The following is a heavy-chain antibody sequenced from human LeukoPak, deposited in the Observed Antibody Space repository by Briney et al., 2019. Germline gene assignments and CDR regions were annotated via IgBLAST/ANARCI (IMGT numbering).Heavy chain of an antibody. CDR2: IYYSGST. Sequence: SETLSLTCTVSGGSISSYYWSWIRQPAGKGLEWIGSIYYSGSTYYNPSLKSRVTISVDTSKNQFSLKLSSVTAADTAVYYCARVRGSGWYDYWGQGTLVTVSS. CDR1: GGSISSYY. D-gene: IGHD6-19*01. V-gene: IGHV4-4*07. CDR3: ARVRGSGWYDY. J-gene: IGHJ4*02.